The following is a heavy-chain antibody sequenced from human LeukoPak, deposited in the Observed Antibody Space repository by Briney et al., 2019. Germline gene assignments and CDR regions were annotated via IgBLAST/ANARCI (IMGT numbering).Heavy chain of an antibody. Sequence: SETLSLTCTVSGGSISSSSYYWGWIRQPPGKGLEWSGSIYYSGSTYYNSSLKSRVTISVDTSKNQFSLKLSSVTAADTAVYYCANDRYLRIMNWFDPWGQGTLVTVSS. J-gene: IGHJ5*02. V-gene: IGHV4-39*01. CDR2: IYYSGST. CDR3: ANDRYLRIMNWFDP. D-gene: IGHD3-9*01. CDR1: GGSISSSSYY.